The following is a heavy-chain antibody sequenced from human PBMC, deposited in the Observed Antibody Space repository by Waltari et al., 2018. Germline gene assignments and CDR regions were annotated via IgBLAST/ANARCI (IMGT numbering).Heavy chain of an antibody. D-gene: IGHD2-15*01. CDR3: VREKGGLGGWFDP. CDR2: ASASGST. V-gene: IGHV4-4*07. CDR1: GSSISAFF. J-gene: IGHJ5*02. Sequence: QVHLKASGPALVKPSETLSLTCTVSGSSISAFFWSWIRQPAGKGLEWVGRASASGSTYYNPSLKSRITLATDTSRNQFSLTLTDVTAADTAMYYCVREKGGLGGWFDPWGQGIQVTVSS.